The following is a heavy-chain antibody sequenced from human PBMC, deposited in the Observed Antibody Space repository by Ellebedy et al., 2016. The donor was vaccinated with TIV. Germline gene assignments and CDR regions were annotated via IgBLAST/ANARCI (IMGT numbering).Heavy chain of an antibody. CDR1: GFTFRDYA. Sequence: GESLKISCAGSGFTFRDYAINWVRQAPGKGLEWVSVIGGLGLGYIHYTDSVEGRFTISRDDSRSTVYLQMNSLRAEDTAVYYCARGHNHYYYGMDVWGQGTTVTVSS. J-gene: IGHJ6*02. D-gene: IGHD1-14*01. V-gene: IGHV3-23*01. CDR3: ARGHNHYYYGMDV. CDR2: IGGLGLGY.